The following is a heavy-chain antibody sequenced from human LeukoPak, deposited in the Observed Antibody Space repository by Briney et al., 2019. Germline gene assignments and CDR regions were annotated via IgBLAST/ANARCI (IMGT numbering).Heavy chain of an antibody. V-gene: IGHV4-59*01. CDR1: GGSISSYY. CDR2: IYYSGST. CDR3: ASVDYDFWSGYARWFDP. D-gene: IGHD3-3*01. Sequence: SETLSLTCTVSGGSISSYYWSWIRQPPGKGLEGIGYIYYSGSTNYNPSLKSRVTISVDTSKNQFSLKLSSVTAADTAVYYCASVDYDFWSGYARWFDPWGQGTLVTVSS. J-gene: IGHJ5*02.